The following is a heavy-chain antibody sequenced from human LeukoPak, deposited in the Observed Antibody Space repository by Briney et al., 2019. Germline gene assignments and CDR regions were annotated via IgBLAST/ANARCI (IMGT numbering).Heavy chain of an antibody. CDR2: ISSSGSTI. Sequence: PGGSLRLSCAASGFTFSDYYMSWIRQAPGKGLEWVSYISSSGSTIYYADSVKGRFTISRDNAKNSLYLQMNSLRAEDTAVYYCARDGDSYSSSWYTDAFDIWGQGTMVTVSS. V-gene: IGHV3-11*01. D-gene: IGHD6-13*01. CDR1: GFTFSDYY. J-gene: IGHJ3*02. CDR3: ARDGDSYSSSWYTDAFDI.